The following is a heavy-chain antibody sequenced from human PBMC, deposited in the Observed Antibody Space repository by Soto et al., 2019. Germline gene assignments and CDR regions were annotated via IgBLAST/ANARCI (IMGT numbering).Heavy chain of an antibody. D-gene: IGHD3-10*01. CDR1: GLTFSTNT. CDR2: ISTSSTAI. CDR3: VITDSGRERGY. V-gene: IGHV3-48*02. J-gene: IGHJ4*02. Sequence: EVQLVESGGGFVQRGGSLRLSCAVSGLTFSTNTINWVRQAPGKRLEWVSYISTSSTAIYYADSVKGRFTISRDDAKSSLYLQMNSLRDEDTAVYYCVITDSGRERGYWGQGTLVTVSS.